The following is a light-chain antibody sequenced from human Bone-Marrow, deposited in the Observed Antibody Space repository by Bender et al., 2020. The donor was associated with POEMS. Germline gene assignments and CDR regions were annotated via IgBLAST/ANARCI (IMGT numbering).Light chain of an antibody. J-gene: IGLJ2*01. V-gene: IGLV3-1*01. Sequence: SYELTQPPSVSVSPGQTASITCSGHKLGDKYACWYQQKPGQSPVLVIHHDTKRPSGIPERFSGSNSGNTATLTISGTQAMDEADYYCQAWDSSTGVFGGGTKLTVL. CDR2: HDT. CDR1: KLGDKY. CDR3: QAWDSSTGV.